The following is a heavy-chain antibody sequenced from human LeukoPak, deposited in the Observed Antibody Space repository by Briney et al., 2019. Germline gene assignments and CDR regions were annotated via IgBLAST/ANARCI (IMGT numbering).Heavy chain of an antibody. J-gene: IGHJ2*01. D-gene: IGHD2-15*01. CDR3: ARICSGGSCSFDL. V-gene: IGHV1-46*01. Sequence: ASVKVSCKASGYTFTSYDINWVRQAPGQGLEWMGIINPSGGSTSYAQKFQGRVTMTRDMSTSTVYMELSSLRSEDTAVYYCARICSGGSCSFDLWGRGTLVTVSS. CDR1: GYTFTSYD. CDR2: INPSGGST.